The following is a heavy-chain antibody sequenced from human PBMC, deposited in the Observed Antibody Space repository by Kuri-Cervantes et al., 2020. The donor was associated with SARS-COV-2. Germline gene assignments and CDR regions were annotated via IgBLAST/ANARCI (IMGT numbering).Heavy chain of an antibody. J-gene: IGHJ4*02. CDR1: GFTFSSYS. CDR3: ARGDGRAARLVY. V-gene: IGHV4-34*01. D-gene: IGHD6-6*01. Sequence: ESLKISCAASGFTFSSYSMNWVRQPPGKGLEWIGEINHSGSTNYNPSLKSRVTISVDTSKNQFSLKLSSVTAADTAVYYCARGDGRAARLVYWGQGALITVSS. CDR2: INHSGST.